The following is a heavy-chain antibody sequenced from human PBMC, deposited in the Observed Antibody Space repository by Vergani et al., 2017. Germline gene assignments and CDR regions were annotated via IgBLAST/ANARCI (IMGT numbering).Heavy chain of an antibody. CDR1: GFTFDDYA. V-gene: IGHV3-9*01. Sequence: EVQLVESGGGLVQPGRSLRLSCAASGFTFDDYAMHWVRQAPGKGLEWVSGISWNSGSIGYADSVKGRFTISRDNAKNSLYLQMNSLRAEDTALYYCAKDKVPGIGSGSYFDYWGQGTLVTVSS. D-gene: IGHD3-10*01. J-gene: IGHJ4*02. CDR3: AKDKVPGIGSGSYFDY. CDR2: ISWNSGSI.